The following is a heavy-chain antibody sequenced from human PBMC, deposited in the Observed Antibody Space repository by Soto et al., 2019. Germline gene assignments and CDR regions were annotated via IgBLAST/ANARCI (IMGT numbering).Heavy chain of an antibody. CDR1: GFTFSTDS. CDR3: VRGSCGGDRYPEGAY. CDR2: ISSGSNNM. J-gene: IGHJ4*02. Sequence: EVQLVESGGGLVQPGGSVRLSCAASGFTFSTDSMNWVRQAPGKVLEWVSYISSGSNNMYYADAVKGRFTISRDNAKVSLFRQMISLRDEDTAVYYCVRGSCGGDRYPEGAYWGQGILVTVSS. V-gene: IGHV3-48*02. D-gene: IGHD2-21*01.